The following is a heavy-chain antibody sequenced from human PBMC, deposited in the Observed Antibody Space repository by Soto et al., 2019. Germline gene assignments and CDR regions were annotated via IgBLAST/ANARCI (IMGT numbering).Heavy chain of an antibody. CDR2: IYYSGST. CDR1: GGSISSSSYY. CDR3: ARLYSNYVLGYYYGMDV. V-gene: IGHV4-39*01. J-gene: IGHJ6*02. Sequence: SETLSLTCTVSGGSISSSSYYWGWIRQPPGKGLEWIGSIYYSGSTYYNPSLKSRVTISVDTSKNQFSLKLSSVTAADTAVYYCARLYSNYVLGYYYGMDVWGQGTTVTVS. D-gene: IGHD4-4*01.